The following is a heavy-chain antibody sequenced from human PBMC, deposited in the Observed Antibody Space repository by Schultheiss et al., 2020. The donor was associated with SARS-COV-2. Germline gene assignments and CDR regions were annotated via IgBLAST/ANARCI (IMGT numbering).Heavy chain of an antibody. V-gene: IGHV3-30*02. Sequence: GGSLRLSCAASGFTFSNYGMHWVRQAPGKGLEWVAFIRYDGSNEYYGHSVKGRFTISRDNSKNTLYLQMNSLRPEDTAVYYCARTDIVVVPAAPRGRAFDIWGQGTMVTVSS. CDR2: IRYDGSNE. J-gene: IGHJ3*02. CDR1: GFTFSNYG. D-gene: IGHD2-2*01. CDR3: ARTDIVVVPAAPRGRAFDI.